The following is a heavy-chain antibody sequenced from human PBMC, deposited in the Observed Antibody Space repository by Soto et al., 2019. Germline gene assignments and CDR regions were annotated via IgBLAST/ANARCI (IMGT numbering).Heavy chain of an antibody. D-gene: IGHD3-3*01. Sequence: QPGGSLRLSCAASGFTFSSYAMSWVRQAPGKGLEWVSAISGSGGSTYYADSVKGRFTISRDNSKNTLYLQMNSLRAEDTAVYYCAKGTYYDFWSGYYFYFDHWGQGTLVTVPS. J-gene: IGHJ4*02. V-gene: IGHV3-23*01. CDR1: GFTFSSYA. CDR3: AKGTYYDFWSGYYFYFDH. CDR2: ISGSGGST.